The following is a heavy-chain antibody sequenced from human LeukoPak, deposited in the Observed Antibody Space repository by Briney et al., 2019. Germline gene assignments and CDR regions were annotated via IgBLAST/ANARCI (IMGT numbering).Heavy chain of an antibody. J-gene: IGHJ4*02. Sequence: PGGSLRLSCAASGFAFSSYGMHWVRQAPGKGLEWVAVIWYDGSNKYYADSVKGRFTISRDNSKNTLYLQMNSLRAEDTAVYYCARDVYDSSGVYYFDYWGQGTLVTVSS. CDR3: ARDVYDSSGVYYFDY. D-gene: IGHD3-22*01. V-gene: IGHV3-33*01. CDR2: IWYDGSNK. CDR1: GFAFSSYG.